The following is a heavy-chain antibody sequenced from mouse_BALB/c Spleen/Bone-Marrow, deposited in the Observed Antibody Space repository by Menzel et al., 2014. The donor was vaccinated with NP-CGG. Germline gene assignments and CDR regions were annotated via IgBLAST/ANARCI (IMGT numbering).Heavy chain of an antibody. J-gene: IGHJ1*01. CDR1: GFNIKDTY. Sequence: EVQLQQSGAELGKPGASVKLSCTASGFNIKDTYLHWVKQRPEQGLDWIGRIDPAIFTKYDPKFQGKATITADTSSNTAYLHLSSLTSEDTAVYYCASYRYGWYFDVWGAGTTVTVSS. CDR2: IDPAIFT. V-gene: IGHV14-3*02. D-gene: IGHD2-14*01. CDR3: ASYRYGWYFDV.